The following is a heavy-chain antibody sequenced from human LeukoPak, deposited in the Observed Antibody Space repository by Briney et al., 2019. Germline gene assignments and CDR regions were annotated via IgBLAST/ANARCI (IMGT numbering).Heavy chain of an antibody. CDR2: ISGSGGST. Sequence: GGSLRLSCAASGFTFSSYAMSWVRQAPGKGLEWVSAISGSGGSTYYADSVKGRFTISRDKSKNTLYLQMNSLRAEDTAVYYCAKALFLILVALDYWGQGTLVTVSS. CDR1: GFTFSSYA. J-gene: IGHJ4*02. CDR3: AKALFLILVALDY. D-gene: IGHD3-22*01. V-gene: IGHV3-23*01.